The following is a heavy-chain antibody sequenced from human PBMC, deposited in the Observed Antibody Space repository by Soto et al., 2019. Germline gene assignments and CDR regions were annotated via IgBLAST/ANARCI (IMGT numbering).Heavy chain of an antibody. J-gene: IGHJ6*02. CDR3: ARDGDKYCSAVSCYSGYYYYAMDV. CDR2: IDSSSTNI. CDR1: GFTFSDYY. V-gene: IGHV3-11*06. D-gene: IGHD2-15*01. Sequence: QVQLVESGGGLVKPGGSLRLSCAASGFTFSDYYMSWIRQAPGKGLEWVSYIDSSSTNIKYADSVKGRFTISRDNAKNSLYLQMHSLRAEDTAVYYCARDGDKYCSAVSCYSGYYYYAMDVWGQGTTVTVSS.